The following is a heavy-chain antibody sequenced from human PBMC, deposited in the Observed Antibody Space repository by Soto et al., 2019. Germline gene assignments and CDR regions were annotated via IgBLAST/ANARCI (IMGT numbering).Heavy chain of an antibody. V-gene: IGHV3-21*06. Sequence: GGSLRLSCAASGFTFTSYTMNWVREAPGKGLEWVSSISSSSDYIYYADSMKGRVTISRDNAKNSLFLDMNSLTGEDTAVYYCARARVYGTGLLDFWGQGTLVTVSS. J-gene: IGHJ4*02. CDR3: ARARVYGTGLLDF. CDR2: ISSSSDYI. CDR1: GFTFTSYT. D-gene: IGHD6-13*01.